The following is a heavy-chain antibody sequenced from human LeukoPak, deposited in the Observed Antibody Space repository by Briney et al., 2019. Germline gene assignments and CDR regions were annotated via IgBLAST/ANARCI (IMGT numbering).Heavy chain of an antibody. CDR2: MNPNSGNT. J-gene: IGHJ3*02. CDR1: GYTFTSYD. V-gene: IGHV1-8*01. Sequence: ASVKVSCKASGYTFTSYDINWVRQATGQGLEWMGWMNPNSGNTGYAQKFQGRVTMTRNTSISTAYMELSSLRSDDTAVYYCAGGIAVAGTDAFDIWGQGTMVTVSS. CDR3: AGGIAVAGTDAFDI. D-gene: IGHD6-19*01.